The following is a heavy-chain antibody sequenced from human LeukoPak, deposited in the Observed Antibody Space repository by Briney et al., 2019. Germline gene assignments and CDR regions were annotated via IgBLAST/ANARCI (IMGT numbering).Heavy chain of an antibody. CDR1: GFTFRDYW. Sequence: PGGSLRLSCEASGFTFRDYWMTWVRQAPGKGLEWVGNVKQDGTEKFYVDSVMGRFTISRDNGKNSLYLQMNSLRVEDTAIYYCARAGGTSWADYWGQGTLVTVSS. J-gene: IGHJ4*02. D-gene: IGHD6-13*01. CDR2: VKQDGTEK. V-gene: IGHV3-7*01. CDR3: ARAGGTSWADY.